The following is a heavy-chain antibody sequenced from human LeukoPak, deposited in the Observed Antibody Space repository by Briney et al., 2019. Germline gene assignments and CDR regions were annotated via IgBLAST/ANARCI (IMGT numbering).Heavy chain of an antibody. CDR1: GYIFTGYY. CDR2: INPNSGGT. V-gene: IGHV1-2*02. J-gene: IGHJ4*02. D-gene: IGHD3-10*01. CDR3: AREYYYSSGNFYNRIDY. Sequence: ASVKVSCKASGYIFTGYYMHWVRQAPGQGLEWMGWINPNSGGTNYAQKFQGRVTMTRDTSISTAYMELTRLRSDDTAVYYCAREYYYSSGNFYNRIDYWGQGTLVTVSS.